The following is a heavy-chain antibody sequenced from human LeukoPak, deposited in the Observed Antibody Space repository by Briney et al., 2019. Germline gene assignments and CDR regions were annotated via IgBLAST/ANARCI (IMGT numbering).Heavy chain of an antibody. CDR2: IYYSGNT. J-gene: IGHJ6*02. V-gene: IGHV4-59*01. Sequence: SETLSLTCTVSGGSISSYYWSWIRQPPGKGLEWIGYIYYSGNTNYNPSLKSRVTISLDTSKNQFSLRLSSVTAADTAVYYCARSYDSRGYYYYGMDVWGQGTTVTVSS. CDR3: ARSYDSRGYYYYGMDV. CDR1: GGSISSYY. D-gene: IGHD3-22*01.